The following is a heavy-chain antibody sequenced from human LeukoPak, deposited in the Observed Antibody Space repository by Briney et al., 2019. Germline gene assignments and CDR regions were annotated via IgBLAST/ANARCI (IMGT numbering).Heavy chain of an antibody. D-gene: IGHD6-13*01. CDR1: GFTVSNYS. J-gene: IGHJ6*02. Sequence: GGSLRLSCAASGFTVSNYSMNWVRQAPGKGLELVSSISSSSSYIYYADSVKVRFTISRDNAKNSLYLQMNSLRAEDTAVYYCARRIAAAGPYDYGMDVWGHGTTVTVSS. V-gene: IGHV3-21*01. CDR2: ISSSSSYI. CDR3: ARRIAAAGPYDYGMDV.